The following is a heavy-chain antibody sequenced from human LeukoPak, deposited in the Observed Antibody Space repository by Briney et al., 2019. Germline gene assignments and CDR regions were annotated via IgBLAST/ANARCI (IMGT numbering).Heavy chain of an antibody. CDR1: GGSISSYY. CDR2: IYYGGST. V-gene: IGHV4-59*01. D-gene: IGHD2-2*02. Sequence: SETLSLTCTVSGGSISSYYWSWIRQPPGKGLEWIGYIYYGGSTNYNPSLKSRVTISVDTSKNQFSLKLSSVTAADTAVYYCAREGDYCSSTSCYKGFDYWGQGTLVTVSS. CDR3: AREGDYCSSTSCYKGFDY. J-gene: IGHJ4*02.